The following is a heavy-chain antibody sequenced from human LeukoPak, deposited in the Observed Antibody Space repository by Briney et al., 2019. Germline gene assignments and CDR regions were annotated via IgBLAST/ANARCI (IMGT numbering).Heavy chain of an antibody. Sequence: AGGSLRLSCAASGFTVSSNYMSWVRQAPGKGLEWVSVIYSGGDTYYADSVKGRFTISRDNSKNKIYLEMSNLKAEDTAVHYCAKERNLEIAVAGTIFDYWGQGTLVTVSS. CDR3: AKERNLEIAVAGTIFDY. CDR2: IYSGGDT. D-gene: IGHD6-19*01. J-gene: IGHJ4*02. CDR1: GFTVSSNY. V-gene: IGHV3-66*01.